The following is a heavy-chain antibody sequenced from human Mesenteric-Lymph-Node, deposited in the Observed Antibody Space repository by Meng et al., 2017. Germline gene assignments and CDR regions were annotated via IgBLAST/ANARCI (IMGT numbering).Heavy chain of an antibody. D-gene: IGHD5-18*01. CDR1: GFTFSSYA. V-gene: IGHV3-30*01. J-gene: IGHJ3*02. CDR2: ISYDGSNK. CDR3: ARGPAWIQLWFVKGAFDI. Sequence: GESLKISCAASGFTFSSYAMHWVRQAPGKGLEWVAVISYDGSNKYYADSVKGRFTISRDNSKNTLYLQMNSLRAEDTAVYYCARGPAWIQLWFVKGAFDIWGQGTMVTVS.